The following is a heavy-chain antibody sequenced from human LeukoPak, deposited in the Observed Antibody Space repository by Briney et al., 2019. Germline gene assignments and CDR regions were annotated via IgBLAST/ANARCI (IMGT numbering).Heavy chain of an antibody. V-gene: IGHV3-23*01. CDR1: GFTFSSYA. CDR2: ISASGGST. D-gene: IGHD7-27*01. J-gene: IGHJ6*03. Sequence: GGSLRLSCAASGFTFSSYAMSWVRQAPGKGLDWVSSISASGGSTYSADSVKGRFTIFRDNSRNTLYLQMNSLRAEDTAVYYCAKTGRETGGFDHYCYYMDVWGKGTTVTVSS. CDR3: AKTGRETGGFDHYCYYMDV.